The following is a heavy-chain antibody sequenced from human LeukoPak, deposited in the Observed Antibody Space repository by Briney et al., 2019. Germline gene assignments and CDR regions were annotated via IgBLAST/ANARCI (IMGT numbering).Heavy chain of an antibody. Sequence: PSETLSLTCTVSGGSITSYYWSWIRQPPGKGLEWIGYIYYSGSTNYNPSLKSRVTISVDTSKNQFSLKLSSVTAADTAVYYCATTTIRLGYWGQGTLVTVSS. CDR3: ATTTIRLGY. CDR1: GGSITSYY. J-gene: IGHJ4*02. CDR2: IYYSGST. D-gene: IGHD1-26*01. V-gene: IGHV4-59*12.